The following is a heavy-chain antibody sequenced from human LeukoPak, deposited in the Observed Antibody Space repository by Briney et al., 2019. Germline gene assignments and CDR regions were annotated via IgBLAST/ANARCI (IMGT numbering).Heavy chain of an antibody. Sequence: GSLRLSCAASGFTFRSYAMSWVRQPPGKGLEWIGSIYYSGSTYYNPSLKSRVTISVDTSKNQFSLKLSSVAAADTAVYYCARAGDYYDSSGYYMLDYWGQGTLVTVSS. J-gene: IGHJ4*02. D-gene: IGHD3-22*01. CDR1: GFTFRSYA. CDR3: ARAGDYYDSSGYYMLDY. V-gene: IGHV4-39*01. CDR2: IYYSGST.